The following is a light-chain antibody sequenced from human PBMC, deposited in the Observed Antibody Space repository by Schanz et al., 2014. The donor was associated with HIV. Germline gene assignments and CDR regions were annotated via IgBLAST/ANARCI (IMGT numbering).Light chain of an antibody. Sequence: DIQMTQSPSTLSASVGDGVTITCRASQYISVWLAWYQKKPGQAPKFLISRASTLEGGVSSRFRGGGSGTEFTLTITTLQPEDFATYYCQQYDTYPYTFGQGTTLDLK. CDR3: QQYDTYPYT. CDR2: RAS. CDR1: QYISVW. V-gene: IGKV1-5*03. J-gene: IGKJ2*01.